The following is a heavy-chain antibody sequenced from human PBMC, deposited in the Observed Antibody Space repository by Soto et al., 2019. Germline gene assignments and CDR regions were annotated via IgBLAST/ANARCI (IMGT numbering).Heavy chain of an antibody. CDR2: IYNSEST. CDR1: GGSVTSDIYY. CDR3: VRGKGRYFGEVNFDY. V-gene: IGHV4-61*01. Sequence: PSETLSLTCTVSGGSVTSDIYYWGWIRQPPGKGLDYIGYIYNSESTNYNPSLKSRVTISVDTSKNQFSLMMSSMTAADTAVFYCVRGKGRYFGEVNFDYWGRGILVTVSS. D-gene: IGHD3-10*01. J-gene: IGHJ4*02.